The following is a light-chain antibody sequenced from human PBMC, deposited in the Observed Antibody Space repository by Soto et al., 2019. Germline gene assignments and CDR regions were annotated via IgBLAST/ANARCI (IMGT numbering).Light chain of an antibody. CDR1: QSISSW. V-gene: IGKV1-5*01. J-gene: IGKJ1*01. Sequence: DIQMTQSTYTLSASVGDRVTITCRASQSISSWLAWYQQKPGKAPKLLIYDASSLESGVPSRFSGSGSGTEFTLTISSLQPDDFATYYCQQYNSYSQTFGQGTKVDNK. CDR3: QQYNSYSQT. CDR2: DAS.